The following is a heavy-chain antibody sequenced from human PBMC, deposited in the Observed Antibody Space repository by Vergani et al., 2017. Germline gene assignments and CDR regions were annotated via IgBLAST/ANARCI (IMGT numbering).Heavy chain of an antibody. CDR2: IYHSGST. V-gene: IGHV4-30-2*01. CDR3: ARGHDSSGYYYDY. D-gene: IGHD3-22*01. CDR1: GGSISSGGYS. J-gene: IGHJ4*02. Sequence: QLQLQESGSGLVKPSQTLSLTCAVSGGSISSGGYSWSWIRQPPGKGLEGIGYIYHSGSTYYNLSLKSRVTISVDRSKNQFSLKLSSVTAADTAVYYCARGHDSSGYYYDYWGQGTLVTVSS.